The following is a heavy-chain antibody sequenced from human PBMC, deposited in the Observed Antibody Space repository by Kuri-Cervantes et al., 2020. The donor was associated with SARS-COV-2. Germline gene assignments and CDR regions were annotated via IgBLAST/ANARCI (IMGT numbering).Heavy chain of an antibody. Sequence: GGSLRLSCKASGGAFSSYAISWVRQAPGQGLEWMGGIIPIFGTANYAQKFQGRVTITADKSTSTAYMELSSLRSEDTAVYYCARDRWTVAGGLDYWGQGTLVTVSS. J-gene: IGHJ4*02. D-gene: IGHD3-10*01. CDR2: IIPIFGTA. CDR3: ARDRWTVAGGLDY. CDR1: GGAFSSYA. V-gene: IGHV1-69*06.